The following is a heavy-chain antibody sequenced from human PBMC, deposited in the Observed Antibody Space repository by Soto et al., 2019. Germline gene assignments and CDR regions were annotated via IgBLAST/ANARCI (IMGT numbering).Heavy chain of an antibody. D-gene: IGHD4-17*01. V-gene: IGHV1-69*13. CDR1: GGTFSSFP. J-gene: IGHJ5*02. Sequence: SVKVSCKASGGTFSSFPISWVRQAPGQGLEWMGGITPIFGATNYAQQFQGRVTITADESKSTVYMELSSLRSDDTAVYYCARSKTTVTQDWFDPWGQGTLVTVSS. CDR2: ITPIFGAT. CDR3: ARSKTTVTQDWFDP.